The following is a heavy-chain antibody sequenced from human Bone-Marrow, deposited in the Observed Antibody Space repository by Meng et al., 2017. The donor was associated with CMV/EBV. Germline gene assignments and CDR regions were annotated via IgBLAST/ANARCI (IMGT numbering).Heavy chain of an antibody. D-gene: IGHD6-19*01. J-gene: IGHJ4*02. CDR1: GFTFDDYA. CDR2: ISWNSGSI. Sequence: GGSLRLSCAASGFTFDDYAMHWVRQAPGKGLEWVSGISWNSGSIGYADSVKGRFTISRDNSKNTLYLQMNSLRAEDTAVYYCARDKSSSGWPPDYWGQGTLVTVSS. CDR3: ARDKSSSGWPPDY. V-gene: IGHV3-9*01.